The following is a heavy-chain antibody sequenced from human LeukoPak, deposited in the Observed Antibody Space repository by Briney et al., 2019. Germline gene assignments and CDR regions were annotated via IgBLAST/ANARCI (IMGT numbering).Heavy chain of an antibody. CDR3: AREDYYDSSEEDY. Sequence: GGSLRLSCAASGFTFSDYYVSWIRQAPGKGLEWVSYISSSGSTIYYADSVKGRFTISRDNAKNSLYLQMNSLRAEDTAVYYCAREDYYDSSEEDYWGQGTLVTVSS. CDR2: ISSSGSTI. D-gene: IGHD3-22*01. J-gene: IGHJ4*02. CDR1: GFTFSDYY. V-gene: IGHV3-11*01.